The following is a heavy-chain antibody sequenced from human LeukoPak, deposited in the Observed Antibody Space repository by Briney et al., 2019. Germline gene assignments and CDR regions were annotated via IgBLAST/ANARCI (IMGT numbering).Heavy chain of an antibody. Sequence: PGGSLRLSCAASGFTFSSYWMYWVRQAPGKGLVWVSRIKSDGSSTAYADSVKGRFTISRDNAKNTLYLQTNSLRAEDTAVYYCASSVGYNSGSYIPGGNWGQGTLVTVSS. CDR1: GFTFSSYW. V-gene: IGHV3-74*01. J-gene: IGHJ4*02. CDR3: ASSVGYNSGSYIPGGN. CDR2: IKSDGSST. D-gene: IGHD6-19*01.